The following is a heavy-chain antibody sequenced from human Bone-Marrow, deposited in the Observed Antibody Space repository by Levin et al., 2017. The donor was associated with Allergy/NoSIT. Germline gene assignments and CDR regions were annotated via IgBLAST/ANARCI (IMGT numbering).Heavy chain of an antibody. CDR3: ARGRGRSASSVYYYYGMDV. CDR2: INPNSGVT. J-gene: IGHJ6*02. D-gene: IGHD1-14*01. CDR1: GYTFIGYY. V-gene: IGHV1-2*02. Sequence: ASVKVSCKTSGYTFIGYYMHWVRQAPGQGLEWMAWINPNSGVTNYAPKFQGRIALTTDTSTNTASMELSRLRYDDTANYYCARGRGRSASSVYYYYGMDVWGQGTTVTVSS.